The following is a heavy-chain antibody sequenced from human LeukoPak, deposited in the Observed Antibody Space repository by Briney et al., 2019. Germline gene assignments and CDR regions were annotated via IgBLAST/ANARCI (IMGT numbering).Heavy chain of an antibody. V-gene: IGHV1-18*01. J-gene: IGHJ3*02. CDR3: ATSDYDFWSGYPTDDAFDI. CDR1: GYTFTSYG. CDR2: ISAYNGNT. D-gene: IGHD3-3*01. Sequence: ASVKVSCKASGYTFTSYGISWVRQAPGQGLEWMGWISAYNGNTNYAQKLQGRVTMTTDTSTSTAYMELRSLRSDDTAVYYCATSDYDFWSGYPTDDAFDIWGQGTMVTVSS.